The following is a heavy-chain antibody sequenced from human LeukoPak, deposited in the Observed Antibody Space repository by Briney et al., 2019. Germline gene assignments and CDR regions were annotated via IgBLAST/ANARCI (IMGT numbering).Heavy chain of an antibody. D-gene: IGHD3-10*01. Sequence: GGSLRLSCAASGFTFSNYWMHWVRHAPGKGLVWVSRINTDGGSTTYADSVKGRFTISRDNAKNTLYLQMNSLRAEDTAVYYCARFYGSGSYWGQGTLVTVSS. V-gene: IGHV3-74*01. CDR3: ARFYGSGSY. J-gene: IGHJ4*02. CDR1: GFTFSNYW. CDR2: INTDGGST.